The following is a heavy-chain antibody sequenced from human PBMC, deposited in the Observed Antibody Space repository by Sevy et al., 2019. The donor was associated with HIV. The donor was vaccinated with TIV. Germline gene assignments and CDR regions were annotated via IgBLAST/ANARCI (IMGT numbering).Heavy chain of an antibody. V-gene: IGHV1-2*02. D-gene: IGHD3-22*01. CDR2: INPNSGGT. Sequence: ASVKVSCKASGYTFTGYYMHWVRQAPGQGVEWMGWINPNSGGTNYAQKFQGRVTMTRDTSISPAYMELSRLGSDDTAVYYCARISWLLPDYWGQGTLVTVSS. J-gene: IGHJ4*02. CDR3: ARISWLLPDY. CDR1: GYTFTGYY.